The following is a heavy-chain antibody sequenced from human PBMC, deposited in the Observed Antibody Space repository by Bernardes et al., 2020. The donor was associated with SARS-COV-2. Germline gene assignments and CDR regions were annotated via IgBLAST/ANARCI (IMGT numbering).Heavy chain of an antibody. D-gene: IGHD6-13*01. CDR2: IYTNGNT. Sequence: SETLSLTCIVSRGSISSYYWSWIRLPAGKGLEWIGRIYTNGNTIYNPSLKSRVTMSLDTSKNQFSLKLSSMTAADTAVYYCASIAAAQADYYYYYGMDVWGQGTTVTVSS. J-gene: IGHJ6*02. V-gene: IGHV4-4*07. CDR3: ASIAAAQADYYYYYGMDV. CDR1: RGSISSYY.